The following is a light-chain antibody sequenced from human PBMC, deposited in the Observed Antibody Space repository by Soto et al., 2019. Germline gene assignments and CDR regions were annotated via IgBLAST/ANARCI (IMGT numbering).Light chain of an antibody. CDR2: MGS. CDR3: MQGLQDLT. CDR1: QILLYSNGYNY. V-gene: IGKV2-28*01. J-gene: IGKJ5*01. Sequence: EILMTQSPLSLPVTPGESASISCRSSQILLYSNGYNYLDWYLQKPGQSPQLLIYMGSNRASGVPERFSGSGSGTHFTLKISRVEAEDVGIYYCMQGLQDLTFGQGTRLEIK.